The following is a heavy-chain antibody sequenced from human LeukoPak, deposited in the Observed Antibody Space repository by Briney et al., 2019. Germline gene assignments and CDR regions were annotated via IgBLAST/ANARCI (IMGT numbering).Heavy chain of an antibody. J-gene: IGHJ4*02. D-gene: IGHD5-18*01. Sequence: GGSLRLSCAASGFTFSSYSMNWVRQAPGKGLEWVSSISSSSSYIYYADSVKGRFTISRDNAKNSLYLQMNSLRAEDTAVYYCARSSESTAMALCCDYWGQGTLVTVSS. V-gene: IGHV3-21*01. CDR2: ISSSSSYI. CDR1: GFTFSSYS. CDR3: ARSSESTAMALCCDY.